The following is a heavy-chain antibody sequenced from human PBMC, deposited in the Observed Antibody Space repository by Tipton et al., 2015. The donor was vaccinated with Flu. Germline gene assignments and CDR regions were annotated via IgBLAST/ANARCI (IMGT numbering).Heavy chain of an antibody. V-gene: IGHV3-7*03. D-gene: IGHD1-1*01. CDR3: ARVLGNSHSYGMDV. CDR1: GFTFSDYW. CDR2: INQDGSER. J-gene: IGHJ6*02. Sequence: VQLVQSGGGLVQPGGSLRLSCAASGFTFSDYWMDWVRQAPGKGLEWVANINQDGSERYSVDSVKGRFTISRDNAKNSLYLQMNSLRAEDTAVYYCARVLGNSHSYGMDVWGQGTTVTVSS.